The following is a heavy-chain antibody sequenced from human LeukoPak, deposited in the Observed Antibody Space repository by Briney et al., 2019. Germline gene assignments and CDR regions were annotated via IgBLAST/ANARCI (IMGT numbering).Heavy chain of an antibody. Sequence: SETLSLTCTVSGGSISSSSYYWGWIRQPPGKGLEWIGSIYYSGSTYYNPSLMSRVTISVDTSKNQFSLKLSSVTAADTAVYYCARVVVPAAISYWYFDLWGRGTLVTVSS. V-gene: IGHV4-39*01. CDR2: IYYSGST. J-gene: IGHJ2*01. CDR3: ARVVVPAAISYWYFDL. D-gene: IGHD2-2*01. CDR1: GGSISSSSYY.